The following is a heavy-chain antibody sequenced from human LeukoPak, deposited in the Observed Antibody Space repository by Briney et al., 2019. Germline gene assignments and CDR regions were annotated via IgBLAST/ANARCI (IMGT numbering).Heavy chain of an antibody. J-gene: IGHJ3*02. Sequence: GGSLRLSCAASGFTFSSYWMSWVRQAPGKGLEWVASIKQDGSEKYYVDSVKGRFTISRDNAKNSLYLRMNSLRAEDTAVYYCARESENYYDSSGYYVGAFDIWGQGTMVTVSS. V-gene: IGHV3-7*01. CDR1: GFTFSSYW. D-gene: IGHD3-22*01. CDR2: IKQDGSEK. CDR3: ARESENYYDSSGYYVGAFDI.